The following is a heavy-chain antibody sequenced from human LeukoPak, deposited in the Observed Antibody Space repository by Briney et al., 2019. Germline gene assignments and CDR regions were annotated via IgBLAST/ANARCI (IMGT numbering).Heavy chain of an antibody. J-gene: IGHJ4*02. D-gene: IGHD2-2*01. CDR1: GLTFSNAW. CDR3: TTDYHCSSTSCYLY. Sequence: GGSLRLSCAASGLTFSNAWMSWARQAPGKGLEWVGRIKSKTDGGTTDYAAPVKGRFTISRDDSKNTLYLQMNSLKTEDTAVYYCTTDYHCSSTSCYLYWGQGTLVTVSS. CDR2: IKSKTDGGTT. V-gene: IGHV3-15*01.